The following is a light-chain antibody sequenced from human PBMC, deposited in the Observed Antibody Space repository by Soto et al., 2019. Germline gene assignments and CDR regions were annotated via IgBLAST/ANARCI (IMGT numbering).Light chain of an antibody. CDR2: DAS. CDR1: KSLSSCQ. V-gene: IGKV3-20*01. Sequence: TPNPRKRALSRGEGAPLSCRASKSLSSCQLAWYQQKPGQAPRLLIHDASSRDTGISDRFTGSGSGTELTLTISTLESEDSEVHYCQQYGSAARTFGLGTKVDIK. CDR3: QQYGSAART. J-gene: IGKJ1*01.